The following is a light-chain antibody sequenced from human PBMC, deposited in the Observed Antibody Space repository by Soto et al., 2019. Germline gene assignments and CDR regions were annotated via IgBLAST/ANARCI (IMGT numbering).Light chain of an antibody. J-gene: IGKJ1*01. V-gene: IGKV3-15*01. CDR1: QSVSSK. Sequence: EIVMTQSPATLSVSPGERSTLSCRASQSVSSKLAWYQQKPGQAPRLLIYGASTRATGIPARFSGSGSGTDFTLIISSLQSEDSAVYYCQQYNSWLWTFGQGTKVDIK. CDR3: QQYNSWLWT. CDR2: GAS.